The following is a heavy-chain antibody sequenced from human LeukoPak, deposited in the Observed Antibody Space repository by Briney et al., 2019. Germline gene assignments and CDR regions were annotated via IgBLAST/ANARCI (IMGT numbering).Heavy chain of an antibody. D-gene: IGHD4-17*01. V-gene: IGHV3-48*03. Sequence: GGFLRLSCAASGFTFSSYEMNWVRQAPGKGLEWVSYISSSGSTIYYADSVKGRFTISRDNAKNSLYLQMNSLRAEDTAVYYCASLTTTVTTYDAFDIWGQGTMVTVSS. CDR2: ISSSGSTI. J-gene: IGHJ3*02. CDR3: ASLTTTVTTYDAFDI. CDR1: GFTFSSYE.